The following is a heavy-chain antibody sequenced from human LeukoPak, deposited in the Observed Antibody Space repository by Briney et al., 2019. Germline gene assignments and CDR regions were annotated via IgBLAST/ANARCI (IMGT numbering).Heavy chain of an antibody. V-gene: IGHV4-59*01. D-gene: IGHD2-21*01. Sequence: SETLSLTCTVSGGSISSYYWSWIRQPPGKGLEWIGYIYYSGSTNYSSSLKSRVTISVDTSKNQFSLKLSSVTAADTAVYYCARSLRAYYWYFDLWGRGTLVTVSS. CDR1: GGSISSYY. J-gene: IGHJ2*01. CDR2: IYYSGST. CDR3: ARSLRAYYWYFDL.